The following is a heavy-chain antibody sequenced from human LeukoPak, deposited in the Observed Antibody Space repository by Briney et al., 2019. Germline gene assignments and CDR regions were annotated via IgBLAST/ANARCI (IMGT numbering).Heavy chain of an antibody. V-gene: IGHV1-18*01. J-gene: IGHJ5*02. CDR3: ASSSIAPHRGWFDP. D-gene: IGHD6-6*01. CDR2: ISAYNGNT. Sequence: ASVKVSCKASGYTFTSYGISWVRQAPGQGLKWMGWISAYNGNTNYAQKLQGRVTMTTDTSTSTAYMELRSLRSDDTAVYYCASSSIAPHRGWFDPWGQGTLVTVSS. CDR1: GYTFTSYG.